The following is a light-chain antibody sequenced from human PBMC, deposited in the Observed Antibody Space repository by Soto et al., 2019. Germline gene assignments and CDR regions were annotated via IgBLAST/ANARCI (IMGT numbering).Light chain of an antibody. CDR2: GAS. J-gene: IGKJ3*01. V-gene: IGKV3-20*01. CDR1: QSINSRY. Sequence: EIVLTQSPGTLSLSPGERATLSCRASQSINSRYLAWYQQKPGQAPRLLIYGASSRATGIPDRVSGSGSGTDFTLTISRLEPADFAVYYCQQFGSSPGFTFGPGTKVDIK. CDR3: QQFGSSPGFT.